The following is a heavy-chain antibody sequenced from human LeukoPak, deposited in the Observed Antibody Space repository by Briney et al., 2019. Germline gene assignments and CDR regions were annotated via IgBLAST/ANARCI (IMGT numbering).Heavy chain of an antibody. CDR2: IYYSGST. CDR1: GGSISSYY. V-gene: IGHV4-59*01. D-gene: IGHD3-10*01. Sequence: PSETLSLTCTVSGGSISSYYWSWIRQPPGKGLEWIGYIYYSGSTNYNPPLKSRVTISVDTSKNQFSLKLSSVTAADTAVYYCARSGSGSYGDAFDIWGQGTMVTVSS. CDR3: ARSGSGSYGDAFDI. J-gene: IGHJ3*02.